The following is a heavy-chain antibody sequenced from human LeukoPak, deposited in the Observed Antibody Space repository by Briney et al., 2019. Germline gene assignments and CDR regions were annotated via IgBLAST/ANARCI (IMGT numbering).Heavy chain of an antibody. CDR3: AKEDSGSYLGIPDAFDI. CDR1: GFTFSSYG. CDR2: ISGSGGST. D-gene: IGHD1-26*01. J-gene: IGHJ3*02. V-gene: IGHV3-23*01. Sequence: GGSLRLSCAASGFTFSSYGMSWVRQAPGKGLEWVSAISGSGGSTYYADSVKGRFTISRDNSKNTLYLQMNSLRAEDTAVYYCAKEDSGSYLGIPDAFDIWGQGTMVTVSS.